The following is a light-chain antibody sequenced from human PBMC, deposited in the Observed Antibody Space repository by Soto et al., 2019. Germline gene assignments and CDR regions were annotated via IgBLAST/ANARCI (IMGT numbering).Light chain of an antibody. V-gene: IGKV3-20*01. J-gene: IGKJ1*01. Sequence: EIVLMQSPGTLSSSPGERATLSCRASQSVSSSYLAWYQHKPGQAPRLLIYATSSRATGIPDRFGGSGSGTDFTLTISRLEPEDFAVYYCQQYFASSWTFGQGTKVDIK. CDR1: QSVSSSY. CDR2: ATS. CDR3: QQYFASSWT.